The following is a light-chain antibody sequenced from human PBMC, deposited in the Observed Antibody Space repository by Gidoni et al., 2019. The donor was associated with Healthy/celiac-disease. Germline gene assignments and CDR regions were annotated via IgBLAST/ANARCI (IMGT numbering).Light chain of an antibody. Sequence: DIVMTHSPDSLSVSLGERATINCKSSQSVLYSSNNKNYLAWYQQKPGQPPKLLIYWASTRESGVPDRFSGSGSGTDFTLTISSRQAEDVAVYYCQQYYSTPYTFGQGTKLEIK. J-gene: IGKJ2*01. CDR1: QSVLYSSNNKNY. CDR3: QQYYSTPYT. CDR2: WAS. V-gene: IGKV4-1*01.